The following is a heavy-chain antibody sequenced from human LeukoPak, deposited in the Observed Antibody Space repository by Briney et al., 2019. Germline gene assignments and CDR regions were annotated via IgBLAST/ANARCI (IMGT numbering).Heavy chain of an antibody. CDR3: ARGPQSGSSQNVWFDP. CDR2: IYSGGVT. D-gene: IGHD1-26*01. CDR1: GHSLSSSTSY. J-gene: IGHJ5*02. Sequence: PSESLSLTCTVSGHSLSSSTSYWGWIRHPPWKGLEWFGNIYSGGVTYYIPTLKRRVTISIDPSNNQFSLRLSSVTDADTAVYYCARGPQSGSSQNVWFDPWGQGNLVSVSS. V-gene: IGHV4-39*07.